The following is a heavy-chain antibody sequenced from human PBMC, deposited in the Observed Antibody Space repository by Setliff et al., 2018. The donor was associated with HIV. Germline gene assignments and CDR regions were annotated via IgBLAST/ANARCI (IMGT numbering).Heavy chain of an antibody. CDR2: ISSSGSTI. CDR1: GFTFSSYE. J-gene: IGHJ6*03. D-gene: IGHD3-16*01. Sequence: GGSLRLSCAASGFTFSSYEMNWVRQAPGKGLEWVSCISSSGSTIYYADSVKGRFTISRDNAKDTLYLQMNSLRAEDTAVYYCARSGGIGNYHWDVWGKGTTVTVSS. CDR3: ARSGGIGNYHWDV. V-gene: IGHV3-48*03.